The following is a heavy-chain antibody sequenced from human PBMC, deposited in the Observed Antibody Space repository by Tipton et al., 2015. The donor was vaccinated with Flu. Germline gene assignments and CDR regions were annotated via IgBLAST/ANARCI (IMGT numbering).Heavy chain of an antibody. CDR3: AKAVDGTVTAPFQH. CDR2: INWNSGTI. V-gene: IGHV3-9*01. J-gene: IGHJ1*01. CDR1: GFTFDDYA. D-gene: IGHD4-17*01. Sequence: RSLRLSCAASGFTFDDYAMHWVRQAPGKGLEWVSSINWNSGTIHYADSVKGRFTVSRDNAKNSLYLQMNSLRPEDTAFYYCAKAVDGTVTAPFQHWGQGALVTVSP.